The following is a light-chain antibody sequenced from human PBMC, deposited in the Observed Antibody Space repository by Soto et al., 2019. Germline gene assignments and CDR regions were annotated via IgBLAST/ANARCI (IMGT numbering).Light chain of an antibody. J-gene: IGKJ1*01. Sequence: DFQLTQPPSFLSASIGDRVTITCRASQGISSYLAWYQQKPGKPPKLLIYSASTLQSGVPSRFSGGGSGTEFTLTISSLQPEDFATYYCQHLKTYPQTFGQGTKVDIK. V-gene: IGKV1-9*01. CDR3: QHLKTYPQT. CDR2: SAS. CDR1: QGISSY.